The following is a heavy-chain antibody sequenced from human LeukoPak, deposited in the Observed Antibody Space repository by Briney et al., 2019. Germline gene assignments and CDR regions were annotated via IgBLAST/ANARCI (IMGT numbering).Heavy chain of an antibody. CDR2: INHSGST. V-gene: IGHV4-34*01. CDR3: ARGSLGVVVPAAIRYYYGMDV. CDR1: GGSFSGYY. D-gene: IGHD2-2*01. Sequence: SETLSLTCAVYGGSFSGYYWSWIRQPPGKGLERMGEINHSGSTNYNPSLKSRVTISVDTSKNQFSLKLSSVTAADTAVYYCARGSLGVVVPAAIRYYYGMDVWGQGTTVTVSS. J-gene: IGHJ6*02.